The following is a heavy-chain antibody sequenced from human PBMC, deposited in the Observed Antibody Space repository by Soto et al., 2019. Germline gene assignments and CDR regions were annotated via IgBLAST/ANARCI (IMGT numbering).Heavy chain of an antibody. D-gene: IGHD3-22*01. CDR1: GYTFTSYG. Sequence: ASVKVSCKASGYTFTSYGIGWVRQAPGQGLEWMGWINGYNGDTNYAQKLQGRVTVTTDTSTSTAYMELRSLTSDDTAVYYCARDKDPVSDRSVPHFDYWGQGTLVTVSS. CDR2: INGYNGDT. CDR3: ARDKDPVSDRSVPHFDY. V-gene: IGHV1-18*04. J-gene: IGHJ4*01.